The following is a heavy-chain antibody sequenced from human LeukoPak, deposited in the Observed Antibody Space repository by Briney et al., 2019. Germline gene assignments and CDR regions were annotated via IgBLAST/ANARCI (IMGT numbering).Heavy chain of an antibody. J-gene: IGHJ5*02. V-gene: IGHV1-2*02. Sequence: ASVKVSCKASGYTFTGYDMHWVRQAPGQGLEWMGWINPNSGGTNYAQKFQGRVTMTRDTSISTAYMELSRLRSDDTAVYYCAREEAVSYNWFDPWGQGTLVTVSS. CDR2: INPNSGGT. D-gene: IGHD1-14*01. CDR1: GYTFTGYD. CDR3: AREEAVSYNWFDP.